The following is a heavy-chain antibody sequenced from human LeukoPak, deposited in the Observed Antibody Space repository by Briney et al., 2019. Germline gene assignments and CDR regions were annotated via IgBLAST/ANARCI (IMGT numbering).Heavy chain of an antibody. J-gene: IGHJ3*02. V-gene: IGHV4-4*02. CDR2: IYHSGST. CDR3: ARDQRYYESSGYLI. Sequence: NASETLSLTCAVSGGSISSSNWWSWVRQPPGKGLAWIGEIYHSGSTNYNPSLKSRVTISVDTSKNQFSLKLSSVTAADTAVYYCARDQRYYESSGYLIWGQGTMVTVSS. CDR1: GGSISSSNW. D-gene: IGHD3-22*01.